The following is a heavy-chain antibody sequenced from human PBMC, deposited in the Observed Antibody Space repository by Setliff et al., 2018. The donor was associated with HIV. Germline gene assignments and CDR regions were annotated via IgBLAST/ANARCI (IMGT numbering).Heavy chain of an antibody. V-gene: IGHV4-34*01. D-gene: IGHD3-10*01. CDR2: INHSGST. CDR3: ARGRFHRLHRPYSGSGSLCTQYFDY. J-gene: IGHJ4*02. CDR1: GGSFNGYS. Sequence: SETLSLTCAVYGGSFNGYSWTWIRQPPGKGLAWIGGINHSGSTNYNPSLKSRVTTSVDTSKSQFSLRLNSVTATDTALYYCARGRFHRLHRPYSGSGSLCTQYFDYWGQGTLVTVSS.